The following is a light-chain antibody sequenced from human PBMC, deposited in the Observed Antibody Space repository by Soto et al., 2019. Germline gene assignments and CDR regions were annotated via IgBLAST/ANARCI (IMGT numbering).Light chain of an antibody. CDR1: QSVSSSY. Sequence: DIVLTQSPDTLSLSPGERATLSCRASQSVSSSYLAWYQQKPGQAPRLLIYGASSRATGIPDRFSGSGCGTDFTLTLSRLEPGDFAVYYCQQYGSSPPTWTFGQGTKVEIK. CDR3: QQYGSSPPTWT. J-gene: IGKJ1*01. CDR2: GAS. V-gene: IGKV3-20*01.